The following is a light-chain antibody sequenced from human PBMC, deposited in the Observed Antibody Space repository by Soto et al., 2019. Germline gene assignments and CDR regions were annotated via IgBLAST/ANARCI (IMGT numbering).Light chain of an antibody. V-gene: IGKV2-30*02. Sequence: AVMTQSPLSLPVTPGQPASISCRSKQSLVHSEGIGYFGWFQQRPGRYPRRLIYKVSNRDSGVPARFSGSGSGTDFALKISRVEAEDVGVYYCMQGTHWPITFGQGTRLEIK. CDR2: KVS. CDR3: MQGTHWPIT. J-gene: IGKJ5*01. CDR1: QSLVHSEGIGY.